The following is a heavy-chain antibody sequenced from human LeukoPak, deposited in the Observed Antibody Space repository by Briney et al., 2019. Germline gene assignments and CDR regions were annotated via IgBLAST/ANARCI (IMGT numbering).Heavy chain of an antibody. CDR2: ISGGGGST. Sequence: GGSLRLSCAAFEFTFINYAVSWVRQAPGKGLEWVSIISGGGGSTNYADSVKGRFTISRDNSKNTLYLQMNSLRAEDTAVYYCTKGYCDSTSCYYFDYWGQGTLVTVSS. CDR1: EFTFINYA. V-gene: IGHV3-23*01. J-gene: IGHJ4*02. D-gene: IGHD2-2*01. CDR3: TKGYCDSTSCYYFDY.